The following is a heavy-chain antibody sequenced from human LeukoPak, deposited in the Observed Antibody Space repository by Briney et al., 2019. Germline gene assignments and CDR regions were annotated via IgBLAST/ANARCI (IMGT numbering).Heavy chain of an antibody. Sequence: GGSLRLSCAASGFTFSSYSMNWVRQAPGKGLEWVSSISSSSSYIYYADSVKGRFTISRDNAKNSLYLQMNSLRAEDTAVYYCASHGGSGYDSEDGEAFDYWGQGTLVTVSS. V-gene: IGHV3-21*01. CDR1: GFTFSSYS. D-gene: IGHD5-12*01. CDR2: ISSSSSYI. CDR3: ASHGGSGYDSEDGEAFDY. J-gene: IGHJ4*02.